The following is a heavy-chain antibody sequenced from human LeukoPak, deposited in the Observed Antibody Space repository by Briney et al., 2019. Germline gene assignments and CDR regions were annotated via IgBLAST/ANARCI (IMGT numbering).Heavy chain of an antibody. CDR3: AREASYFSAFDI. J-gene: IGHJ3*02. Sequence: ASVKVSCKASGGTFSSYTISWVRQAPGQGLEWMGGIIPIFGTANYAQKLQGRVTITADKSTSTAYMELSSLRSEDTAVYYCAREASYFSAFDIWGQQTMVTVSS. V-gene: IGHV1-69*06. D-gene: IGHD3-10*01. CDR2: IIPIFGTA. CDR1: GGTFSSYT.